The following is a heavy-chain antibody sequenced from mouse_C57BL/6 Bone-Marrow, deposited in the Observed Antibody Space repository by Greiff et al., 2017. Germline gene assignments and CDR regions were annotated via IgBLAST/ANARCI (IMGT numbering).Heavy chain of an antibody. Sequence: EVMLVESGGGLVKPGGSLKLSCAASGFTFSDYGMHWVRQAPEKGLEWVAYISSGSSTIYYAHTVKGRFTISRANAKNTLFLQMTSVRSEDTSMYYCARSGDYDGYYFDYWGQGTTLTVSS. CDR3: ARSGDYDGYYFDY. CDR2: ISSGSSTI. V-gene: IGHV5-17*01. J-gene: IGHJ2*01. D-gene: IGHD2-4*01. CDR1: GFTFSDYG.